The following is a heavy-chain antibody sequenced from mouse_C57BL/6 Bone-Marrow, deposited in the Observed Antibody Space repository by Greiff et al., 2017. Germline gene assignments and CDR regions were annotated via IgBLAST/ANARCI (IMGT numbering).Heavy chain of an antibody. Sequence: EVQLVESGGDLVKPGGSLKLSCAASGFTFSSYGMSWVRQTPDKRLEWVATISSGGSYTYYPDSVKGRFTISRDNAKNTLYLQMSSLKSEDTAMYYCARQDGYSHFDYWGQGTTLTVSS. J-gene: IGHJ2*01. CDR2: ISSGGSYT. D-gene: IGHD2-3*01. CDR3: ARQDGYSHFDY. CDR1: GFTFSSYG. V-gene: IGHV5-6*01.